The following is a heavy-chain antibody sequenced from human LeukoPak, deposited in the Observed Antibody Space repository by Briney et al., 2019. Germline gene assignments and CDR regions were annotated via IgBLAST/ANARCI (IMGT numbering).Heavy chain of an antibody. CDR2: MSPNSGNT. D-gene: IGHD3-10*01. J-gene: IGHJ6*03. CDR3: ARHFIMVRGVTPYYMDV. V-gene: IGHV1-8*02. Sequence: ASVKVSCKASGGTFSSYAINWVRQATGQGLEWMGWMSPNSGNTGYAQKFQGRVTMTRNTSISTAYMELSSLRSEDTAVYYCARHFIMVRGVTPYYMDVWGKGTTVTISS. CDR1: GGTFSSYA.